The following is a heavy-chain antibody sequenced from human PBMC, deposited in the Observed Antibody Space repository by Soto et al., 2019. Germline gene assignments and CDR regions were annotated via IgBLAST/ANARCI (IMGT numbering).Heavy chain of an antibody. CDR2: IDPKNGNT. D-gene: IGHD2-2*01. V-gene: IGHV1-18*01. CDR1: GYTFTSYG. Sequence: VASVKVSCKASGYTFTSYGISWVRQAPGQGLEWMGWIDPKNGNTKDAQKFQGRVTMTTDTSTSTAYMELRSLRSDDTAVYYCAKEYCDSSRCFLPDYWG. CDR3: AKEYCDSSRCFLPDY. J-gene: IGHJ4*01.